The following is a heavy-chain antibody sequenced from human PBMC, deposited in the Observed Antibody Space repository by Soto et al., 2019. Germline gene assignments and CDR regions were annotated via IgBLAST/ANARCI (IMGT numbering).Heavy chain of an antibody. V-gene: IGHV4-31*03. CDR2: IYYSGST. CDR1: GDSISSGGYY. J-gene: IGHJ6*03. CDR3: ARDWRYYYMDV. Sequence: SETLSLTCTVSGDSISSGGYYWSWIRQHPGKGLEWIGYIYYSGSTYYNPSLKSRVTISVDTSKNQFSLKLSSVTAADTAVYYCARDWRYYYMDVWGKGTTVTVSS.